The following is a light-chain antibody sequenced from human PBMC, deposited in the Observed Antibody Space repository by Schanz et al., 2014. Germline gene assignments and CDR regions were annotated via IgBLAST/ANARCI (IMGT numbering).Light chain of an antibody. CDR3: SSYADSSTL. V-gene: IGLV2-14*02. CDR2: EGS. J-gene: IGLJ1*01. CDR1: SSDVGSYNL. Sequence: QSVLTQPASVSGSPGQSITISCTGTSSDVGSYNLVSWYQQHPGKAPKLMIYEGSKRPSGVPDRFSGSKSGDTASLTVSGLQAEDDADYYCSSYADSSTLFGPGTKLTVL.